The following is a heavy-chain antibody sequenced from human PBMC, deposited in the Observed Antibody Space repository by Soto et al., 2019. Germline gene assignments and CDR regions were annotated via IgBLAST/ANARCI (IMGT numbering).Heavy chain of an antibody. CDR2: INHSGST. D-gene: IGHD2-2*01. Sequence: QVQLQQWGAGLLKPSETLSLTCAVYGGSFSGYYWSWIRQPPGKGLEWIGEINHSGSTNYNPYLKTRVTIAVDTSKNQFSLKLSSVTAADTAVYYCATRTSHCFLDYWGQGTLVTVSS. CDR1: GGSFSGYY. V-gene: IGHV4-34*01. J-gene: IGHJ4*02. CDR3: ATRTSHCFLDY.